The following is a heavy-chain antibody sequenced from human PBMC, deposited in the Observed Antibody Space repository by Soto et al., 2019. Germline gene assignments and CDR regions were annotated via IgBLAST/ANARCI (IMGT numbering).Heavy chain of an antibody. Sequence: QVQLVQSGAEVKKPGSSVKVSCKASGGTFSSYAISWVRQAPGQGLEWMGGIIPIFGTANYAQKFQGRVTITADESTSTAYMELSSLRSEDTAVHYCASYYSNYGGVSFVPGYWGQGTLVTVSS. J-gene: IGHJ4*02. V-gene: IGHV1-69*01. CDR1: GGTFSSYA. CDR3: ASYYSNYGGVSFVPGY. D-gene: IGHD4-4*01. CDR2: IIPIFGTA.